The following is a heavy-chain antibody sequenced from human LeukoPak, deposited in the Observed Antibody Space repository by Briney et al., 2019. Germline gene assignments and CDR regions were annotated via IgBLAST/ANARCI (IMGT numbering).Heavy chain of an antibody. Sequence: GVTVKVSCKASGYTFTDYYINWVRQAPGQGLEWIGWINPNSGDTNYAQKFQDRVTMTRDTSISTAYIELNFLRSDDTAVFYCARVYGSGYDFRGAFDIWDQGTMVTVSS. D-gene: IGHD5-12*01. CDR3: ARVYGSGYDFRGAFDI. J-gene: IGHJ3*02. CDR1: GYTFTDYY. V-gene: IGHV1-2*02. CDR2: INPNSGDT.